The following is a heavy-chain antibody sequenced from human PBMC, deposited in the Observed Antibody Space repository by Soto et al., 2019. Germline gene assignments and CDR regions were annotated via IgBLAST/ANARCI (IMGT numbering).Heavy chain of an antibody. Sequence: QVQLQESGPGLVKPSETLSLTCTVSGGSISSYYWSWIRQPPGKGLEWIGYIYYRGSTNYNPSLKRRVTISVDTCKNQFSLKLSAVTAADTAVYYWARGYGSGSYFDYWGQGTLVTVSS. CDR2: IYYRGST. CDR1: GGSISSYY. CDR3: ARGYGSGSYFDY. D-gene: IGHD3-10*01. V-gene: IGHV4-59*01. J-gene: IGHJ4*02.